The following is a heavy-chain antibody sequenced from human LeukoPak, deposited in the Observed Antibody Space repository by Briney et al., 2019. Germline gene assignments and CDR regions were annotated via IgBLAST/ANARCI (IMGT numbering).Heavy chain of an antibody. CDR1: GFTFSSYS. CDR3: AREGYCSSTSCPTFDY. CDR2: IISSSSYI. J-gene: IGHJ4*02. V-gene: IGHV3-21*01. Sequence: GGSLRLSCAASGFTFSSYSMNWVRQAPGKGLEWVSSIISSSSYIYYADSVTGRFTISRDNAKNSLYLQMNSLRAEDTAVYYCAREGYCSSTSCPTFDYWGQGTLVTVSP. D-gene: IGHD2-2*01.